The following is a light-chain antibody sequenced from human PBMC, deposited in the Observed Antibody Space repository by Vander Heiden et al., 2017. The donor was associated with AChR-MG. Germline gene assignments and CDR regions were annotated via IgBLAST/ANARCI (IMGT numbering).Light chain of an antibody. J-gene: IGLJ2*01. V-gene: IGLV2-14*03. CDR3: TPYTTRSVL. CDR1: SSDIGDFDS. Sequence: QSALTQPASVSGSPGQSITISCTGTSSDIGDFDSVSWYQQHPGTAPKSVIYDVRNRPSGISNRFSGSKSGNTASLTISGLQAEDEADYYCTPYTTRSVLFGGGTKLTVL. CDR2: DVR.